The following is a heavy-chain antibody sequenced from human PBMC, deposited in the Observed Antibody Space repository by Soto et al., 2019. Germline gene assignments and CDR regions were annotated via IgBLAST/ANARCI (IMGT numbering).Heavy chain of an antibody. CDR1: GFTFSSYW. J-gene: IGHJ4*02. V-gene: IGHV3-7*01. CDR2: IKEDGNEK. CDR3: ARDLAFCSGGSCNNYGFDY. Sequence: EVQLVESGGGLVQPGGSLRLSCAASGFTFSSYWMTWVRQAPGKGLEWVANIKEDGNEKYYVDSVKGRFTISRDNAKNSLYLQMNSLRAEDTAVYHCARDLAFCSGGSCNNYGFDYWGQGTLVTVSS. D-gene: IGHD2-15*01.